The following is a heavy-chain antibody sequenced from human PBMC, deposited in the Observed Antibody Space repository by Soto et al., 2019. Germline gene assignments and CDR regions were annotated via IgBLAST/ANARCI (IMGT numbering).Heavy chain of an antibody. Sequence: QVQLQQSGPGLLKPSETLSLTCTVSGGSISSPSYNWGWVRQPPGKGPEWIGSFFYGGRTHYSPSLESRLSISVDTARSQVSLMLTSVTAADTAFYYCATVASTHFDSWGQGALVVVSS. CDR3: ATVASTHFDS. CDR2: FFYGGRT. J-gene: IGHJ4*02. D-gene: IGHD5-12*01. V-gene: IGHV4-39*01. CDR1: GGSISSPSYN.